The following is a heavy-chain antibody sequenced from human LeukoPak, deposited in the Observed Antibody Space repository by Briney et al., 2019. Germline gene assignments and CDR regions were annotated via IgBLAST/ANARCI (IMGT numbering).Heavy chain of an antibody. CDR2: IYTSGST. Sequence: SETLSLTCTDSGGSISSGSYYWRWIRQPAGKGLEWIGRIYTSGSTNYNPSLKSRVTISVDTSKNQFSLKLSSVTAADTAVYYCARVPSGWYNFDYWGQGTLVTVSS. CDR1: GGSISSGSYY. CDR3: ARVPSGWYNFDY. J-gene: IGHJ4*02. V-gene: IGHV4-61*02. D-gene: IGHD6-19*01.